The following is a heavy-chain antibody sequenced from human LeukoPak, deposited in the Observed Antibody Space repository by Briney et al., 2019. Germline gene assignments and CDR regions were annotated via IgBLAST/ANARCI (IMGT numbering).Heavy chain of an antibody. J-gene: IGHJ4*02. CDR2: IKSDGSST. CDR1: GFTFSSYE. D-gene: IGHD3-10*01. Sequence: GALRLSCAASGFTFSSYEMNWVRQAPGKGLVWVSRIKSDGSSTNYADSVKGRVTISRDNSKNTLYLEVISLTAEDTAVYYCAKDDAWLRFGEWSQGTLVTVSS. V-gene: IGHV3-74*01. CDR3: AKDDAWLRFGE.